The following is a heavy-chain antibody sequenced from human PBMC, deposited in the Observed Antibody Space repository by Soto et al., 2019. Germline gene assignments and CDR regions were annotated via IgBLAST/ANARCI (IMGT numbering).Heavy chain of an antibody. CDR2: IYNDGTT. J-gene: IGHJ6*02. CDR1: GLSVRNNS. CDR3: VRPLPSGRNYGMDV. Sequence: EVQLVESGGCLIQPGGSLRLSCTASGLSVRNNSMSWVRQAPGMGLEWVSVIYNDGTTYYADSVKGRFTISRDTSKNTLSLQMDRLRAEDTAVYYCVRPLPSGRNYGMDVWGQGTTVTVSS. V-gene: IGHV3-53*01. D-gene: IGHD3-10*01.